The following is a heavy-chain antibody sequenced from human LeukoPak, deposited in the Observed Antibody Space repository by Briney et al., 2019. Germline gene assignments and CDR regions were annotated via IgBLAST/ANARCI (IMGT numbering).Heavy chain of an antibody. Sequence: PGGTLRLSCAASGFTFSDYGMSWVRQAPGKGLEWISSISSIGGTTYYADSVKGRFTISRDNSKNTLYLQMNSLRAEDTAVYYCARDKRVVVVAATDNWFDPWGQGTLVTVSS. CDR1: GFTFSDYG. V-gene: IGHV3-23*01. D-gene: IGHD2-15*01. J-gene: IGHJ5*02. CDR3: ARDKRVVVVAATDNWFDP. CDR2: ISSIGGTT.